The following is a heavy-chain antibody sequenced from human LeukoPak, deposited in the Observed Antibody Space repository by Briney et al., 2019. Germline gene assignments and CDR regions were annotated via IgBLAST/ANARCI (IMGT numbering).Heavy chain of an antibody. Sequence: GGSQRLSCAASGFTFSDYWMTWARQAPGKGLEWVANIKQDGNEKYYVDSVRGRFTISRDNAKKSVYLQMNSLRAEDTAVYYCARGSHYYDSGRYYYYGLDVWGQGTTVTVSS. J-gene: IGHJ6*02. CDR2: IKQDGNEK. D-gene: IGHD3-10*01. CDR3: ARGSHYYDSGRYYYYGLDV. CDR1: GFTFSDYW. V-gene: IGHV3-7*03.